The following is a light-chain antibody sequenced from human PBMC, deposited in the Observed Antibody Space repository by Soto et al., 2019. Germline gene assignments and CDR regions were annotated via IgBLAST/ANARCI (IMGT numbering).Light chain of an antibody. Sequence: QSVLTQPASVSGSPRQSITISCTGTGSDVGGYNYVSWYQQHPGKAPKLMIYGVTNRPSGVSNRFSGSKSGNTVSLTISGLQAEDEADYYCSSYTSSSTLVFGTGTKVTVL. CDR1: GSDVGGYNY. J-gene: IGLJ1*01. CDR3: SSYTSSSTLV. V-gene: IGLV2-14*01. CDR2: GVT.